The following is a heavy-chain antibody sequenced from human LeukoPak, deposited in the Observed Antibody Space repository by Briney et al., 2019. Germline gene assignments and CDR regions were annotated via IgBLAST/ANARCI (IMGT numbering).Heavy chain of an antibody. CDR3: ARDQSVGNYDFWSGYYGNNWFDP. CDR2: IKQDGSEK. Sequence: GGSLRLSCAASGFTFSSYWMSWVRQAPGKGLEWVANIKQDGSEKYYVDSVKGRFTISRDNAKNSLYLQMNSLRAEDTAVYYCARDQSVGNYDFWSGYYGNNWFDPWGQGTLVTVSS. J-gene: IGHJ5*02. D-gene: IGHD3-3*01. V-gene: IGHV3-7*01. CDR1: GFTFSSYW.